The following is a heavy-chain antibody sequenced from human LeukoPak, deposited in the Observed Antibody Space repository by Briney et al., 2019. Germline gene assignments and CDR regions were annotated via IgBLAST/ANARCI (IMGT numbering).Heavy chain of an antibody. CDR1: GFTFSGYY. D-gene: IGHD6-19*01. Sequence: GGSLRLSCAASGFTFSGYYMSWIRQAPGKGLEWVSYISTSSSYTNFADSVRGRFTISRDNAKHSLYLQMNSLRAEDTAVYYCAKGGIAVAGSVDYWGQGTLVTVSS. J-gene: IGHJ4*02. CDR2: ISTSSSYT. CDR3: AKGGIAVAGSVDY. V-gene: IGHV3-11*06.